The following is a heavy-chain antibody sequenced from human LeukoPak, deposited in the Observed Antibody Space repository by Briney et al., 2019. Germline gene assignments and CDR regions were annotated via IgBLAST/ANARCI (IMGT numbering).Heavy chain of an antibody. J-gene: IGHJ4*02. CDR2: INHSGST. Sequence: SETLSLTCAVYGGSFSGYYWSWIRQPPGKGLEWIGEINHSGSTKNNPSLKSRVTISVDTSKNQFSLKLSSVTAADTAVYYCARRRLERPFGYWGQGTLVTVSS. V-gene: IGHV4-34*01. CDR1: GGSFSGYY. D-gene: IGHD1-1*01. CDR3: ARRRLERPFGY.